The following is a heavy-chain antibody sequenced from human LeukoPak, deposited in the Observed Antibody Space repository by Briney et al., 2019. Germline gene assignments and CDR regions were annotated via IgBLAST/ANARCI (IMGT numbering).Heavy chain of an antibody. Sequence: SETLSLTCTVSGGSISSSSYYWGWIRQPPGKGLEWIGSIYYSGSTYYNPSLKSRVTISVDTSKNQFSLKLSPVTAADTAVYYCARLPYYYDSSGYSDYWGQGTLVTVSS. CDR1: GGSISSSSYY. J-gene: IGHJ4*02. V-gene: IGHV4-39*01. CDR2: IYYSGST. D-gene: IGHD3-22*01. CDR3: ARLPYYYDSSGYSDY.